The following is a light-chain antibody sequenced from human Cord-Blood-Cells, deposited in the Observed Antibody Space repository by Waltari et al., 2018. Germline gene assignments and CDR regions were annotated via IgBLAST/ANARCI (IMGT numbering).Light chain of an antibody. Sequence: QSVLTQPPSASGTPGQRVTISCSGSSPNLGSNTVTWYQQLPGTAPKLLIYRNNQRPSGVPDRFSGSKSGTSASLAISGLQAEDEADYYCAAWDDSLNGWVFGGGTKLTVL. J-gene: IGLJ3*02. CDR1: SPNLGSNT. CDR3: AAWDDSLNGWV. CDR2: RNN. V-gene: IGLV1-44*01.